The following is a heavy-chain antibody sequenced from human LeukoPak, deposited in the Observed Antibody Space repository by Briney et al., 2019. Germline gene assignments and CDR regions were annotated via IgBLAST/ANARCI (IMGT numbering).Heavy chain of an antibody. CDR1: GFTFSSYA. V-gene: IGHV3-23*01. D-gene: IGHD6-19*01. CDR2: ISGSGGST. J-gene: IGHJ4*02. CDR3: AKGGAVAGTKRTFDY. Sequence: GGSLRLSCAASGFTFSSYAMSWVRQAPGKGLEWVSAISGSGGSTYYADSVKGRFTISRDNSKNTLYLQMNSLRAEDTAVYYCAKGGAVAGTKRTFDYWGQGTLVTVSS.